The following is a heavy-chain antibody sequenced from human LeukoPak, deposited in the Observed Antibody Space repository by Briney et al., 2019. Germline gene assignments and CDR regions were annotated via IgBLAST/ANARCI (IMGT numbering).Heavy chain of an antibody. D-gene: IGHD5-24*01. CDR1: GFTFNTYA. J-gene: IGHJ4*02. CDR3: AKSGYNRFDY. V-gene: IGHV3-23*01. CDR2: ISGSGGST. Sequence: PGGSLRLSCAASGFTFNTYAMSWVRQAPGKGLEWVSTISGSGGSTYYADSVKGRFTISRDNSKSTLYLQINSLRAEDTAVYYCAKSGYNRFDYWGQGTLVTVSS.